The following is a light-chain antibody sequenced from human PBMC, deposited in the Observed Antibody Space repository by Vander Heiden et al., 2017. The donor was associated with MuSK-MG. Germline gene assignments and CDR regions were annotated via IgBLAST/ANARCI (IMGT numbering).Light chain of an antibody. V-gene: IGKV3-11*01. CDR1: QSVSTV. Sequence: EIVLTQSPATLSLSPGDRATLTCRASQSVSTVVAWYQHKPGQAPRLLMYDASKRATGIPARFSGSGSGTDFTLTISSLEPEDFAVYYCQQRSAWLYSFGQGTKLEIK. CDR3: QQRSAWLYS. J-gene: IGKJ2*03. CDR2: DAS.